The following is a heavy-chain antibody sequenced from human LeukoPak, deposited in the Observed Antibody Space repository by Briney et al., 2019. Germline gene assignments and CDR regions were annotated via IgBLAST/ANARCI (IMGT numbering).Heavy chain of an antibody. Sequence: GGSLRLSCAASGFTFSSYEMNWVRQAPGKGLEWISYISSSGSTIYYADSVKGRFTISRDNAKKSLYLQMNSLRAEDTAVYYCARDLEYSSSPLDYWGQGTLVPVSS. D-gene: IGHD6-6*01. V-gene: IGHV3-48*03. J-gene: IGHJ4*02. CDR3: ARDLEYSSSPLDY. CDR2: ISSSGSTI. CDR1: GFTFSSYE.